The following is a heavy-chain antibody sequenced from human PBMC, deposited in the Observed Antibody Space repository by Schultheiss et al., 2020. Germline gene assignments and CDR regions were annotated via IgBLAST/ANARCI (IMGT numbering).Heavy chain of an antibody. CDR1: GGTFSSYT. CDR3: ARGVDIVVVPAAMTYYYYYRDV. Sequence: KVSCKASGGTFSSYTISWVRQAPGQGLEWMGRIIPILGIANYAQKFQGRVTMTRNTSISTAYMELSSLRSEDTAVYYCARGVDIVVVPAAMTYYYYYRDVWGQGHTGTVSS. D-gene: IGHD2-2*01. V-gene: IGHV1-69*02. J-gene: IGHJ6*03. CDR2: IIPILGIA.